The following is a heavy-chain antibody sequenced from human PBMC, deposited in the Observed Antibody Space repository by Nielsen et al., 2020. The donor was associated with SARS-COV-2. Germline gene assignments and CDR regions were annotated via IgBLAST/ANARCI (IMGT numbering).Heavy chain of an antibody. D-gene: IGHD3-10*01. CDR1: GFTFSSYS. Sequence: GESLKISCAASGFTFSSYSMNWVRQAPGKGLEWVSSISSGGRYIYYADSVKGRFTISRDSAKNSLYLQMNDLRAEDTAVYYCAREGLDYYYMDVWGKGTTVTVSS. CDR2: ISSGGRYI. J-gene: IGHJ6*03. CDR3: AREGLDYYYMDV. V-gene: IGHV3-21*01.